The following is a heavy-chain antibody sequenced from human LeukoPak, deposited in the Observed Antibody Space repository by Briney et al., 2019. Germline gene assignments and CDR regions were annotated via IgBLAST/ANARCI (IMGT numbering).Heavy chain of an antibody. CDR1: GYTFNTYG. J-gene: IGHJ6*03. CDR2: ISGYNGKT. Sequence: ASVKVSCKASGYTFNTYGITWVRQAPGQGLEWMGWISGYNGKTKYAQKLQDRVTMTTDTSTTTAYMELRSLRSDDTAVYYCARSSSWSEPYYYYYMDVWGKGTTVTVSS. D-gene: IGHD6-13*01. CDR3: ARSSSWSEPYYYYYMDV. V-gene: IGHV1-18*01.